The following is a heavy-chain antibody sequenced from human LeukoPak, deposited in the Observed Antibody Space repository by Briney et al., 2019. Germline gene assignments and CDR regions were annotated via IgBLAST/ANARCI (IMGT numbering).Heavy chain of an antibody. V-gene: IGHV3-23*01. Sequence: GGPLRLSCAASGFPLSSYSMSWVRQAPGKGLEWVAALSVGGGDTYYAASVKGRFTISRDISKSTLYLQMNGLRAEDTATYYCARDYTEGITWYYYFDYWGQGTLVSVSS. CDR2: LSVGGGDT. J-gene: IGHJ4*02. D-gene: IGHD3-16*01. CDR3: ARDYTEGITWYYYFDY. CDR1: GFPLSSYS.